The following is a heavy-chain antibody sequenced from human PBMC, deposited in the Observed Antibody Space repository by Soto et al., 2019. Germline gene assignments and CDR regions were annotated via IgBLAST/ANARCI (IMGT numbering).Heavy chain of an antibody. J-gene: IGHJ3*02. CDR3: AIPSYYDVSGYNYAFDI. V-gene: IGHV1-2*02. CDR2: INPNSGGT. Sequence: QVQLVQSGAEVKKPGASMKVSCTASGYTFIAYEVHWVRQAPGQGLEWMGWINPNSGGTNYAQKFQGRVTMTRDTSIGAAYMELSGLRSDDTAVYYCAIPSYYDVSGYNYAFDIWGQGTMLTVSS. CDR1: GYTFIAYE. D-gene: IGHD3-22*01.